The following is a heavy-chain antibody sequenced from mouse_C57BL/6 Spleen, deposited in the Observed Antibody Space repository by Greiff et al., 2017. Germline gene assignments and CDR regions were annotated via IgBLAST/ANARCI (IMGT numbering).Heavy chain of an antibody. CDR2: IDPEPGGT. D-gene: IGHD2-3*01. V-gene: IGHV1-15*01. CDR3: TRGGYYEGWYFDV. Sequence: VQLQQSGAELVRPGASVTLSCKASGYTFTDYEMHWVKQTPVHGLEWIGAIDPEPGGTASNQKFKGKAILTAVKSSSTAYMELRSLTSEDSAVYYCTRGGYYEGWYFDVWGTGTTVTVSS. J-gene: IGHJ1*03. CDR1: GYTFTDYE.